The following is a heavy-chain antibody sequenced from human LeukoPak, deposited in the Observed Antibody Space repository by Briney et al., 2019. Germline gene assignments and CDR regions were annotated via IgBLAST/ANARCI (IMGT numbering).Heavy chain of an antibody. V-gene: IGHV5-51*01. D-gene: IGHD1-1*01. CDR2: IYPGDSDT. CDR3: ARRGTNEYFDL. Sequence: GESLEISCTGSGYSFNNYWIGWVRQMPGKGLEWMGIIYPGDSDTKYSPSFQGQVTISADKSINTAYLQWSSLKASDIAIYYCARRGTNEYFDLWGRGTLVTVSS. CDR1: GYSFNNYW. J-gene: IGHJ2*01.